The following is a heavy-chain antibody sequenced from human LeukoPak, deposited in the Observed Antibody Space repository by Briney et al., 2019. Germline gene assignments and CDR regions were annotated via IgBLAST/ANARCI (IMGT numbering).Heavy chain of an antibody. Sequence: PSPTLSLTCTVSGGSIRSNYWSWIRQPAGKGLEWIGRIYTSGSTNHNPSLKSRVTMSVDKSKNQFSLKLSSVTAADTAVYYCARDNWNYLDYWGQGTLVTVSS. CDR3: ARDNWNYLDY. D-gene: IGHD1-20*01. J-gene: IGHJ4*02. CDR2: IYTSGST. CDR1: GGSIRSNY. V-gene: IGHV4-4*07.